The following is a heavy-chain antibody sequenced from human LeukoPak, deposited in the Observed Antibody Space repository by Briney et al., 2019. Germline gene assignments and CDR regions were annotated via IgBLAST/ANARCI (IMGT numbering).Heavy chain of an antibody. D-gene: IGHD2-15*01. CDR2: ISYDGSNK. Sequence: GRSLRLSCAASGFTFSSYAMRWVRQAPGKGLEWVAVISYDGSNKYYADSVKGRFTISRDNSKNTLYLQMNSLRAEDTAVYYCAVVAATADFDYWGQGTLVTVSS. V-gene: IGHV3-30*04. J-gene: IGHJ4*02. CDR1: GFTFSSYA. CDR3: AVVAATADFDY.